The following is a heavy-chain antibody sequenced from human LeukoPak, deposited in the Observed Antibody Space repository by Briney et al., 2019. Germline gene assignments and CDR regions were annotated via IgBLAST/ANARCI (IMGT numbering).Heavy chain of an antibody. V-gene: IGHV3-30*03. D-gene: IGHD3-22*01. CDR2: ISYDGSNK. J-gene: IGHJ4*02. Sequence: GSLRLSCAASGFPFSSYGMHWVRQAPGKGLEWVAVISYDGSNKYYADSVKGRFTISRDNSKNTLYLQMNSLRAEDTAVYYCARDSTNYYDSSGYSPFDYWGQGTLVTVSS. CDR3: ARDSTNYYDSSGYSPFDY. CDR1: GFPFSSYG.